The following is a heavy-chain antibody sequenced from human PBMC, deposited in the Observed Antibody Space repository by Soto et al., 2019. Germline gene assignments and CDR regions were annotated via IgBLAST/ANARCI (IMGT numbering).Heavy chain of an antibody. CDR1: VDTVSSNSAA. J-gene: IGHJ1*01. CDR3: ARIVGSTEHVV. D-gene: IGHD6-13*01. CDR2: TYYRSKWYN. V-gene: IGHV6-1*01. Sequence: SQSLSLTCAMSVDTVSSNSAAWSWIRQSPSRGLEWLGRTYYRSKWYNDYAVSVKGRITINPDTSKNQFSLQLNSVTPEDTAVYYCARIVGSTEHVVWGQGTLVTVSS.